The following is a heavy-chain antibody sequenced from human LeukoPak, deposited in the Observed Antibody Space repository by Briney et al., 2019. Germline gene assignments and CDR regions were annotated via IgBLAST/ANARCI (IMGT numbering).Heavy chain of an antibody. Sequence: ASVKVSCKASGYTFTGYYMHWVRQAPGQGLEWMGWINPNSGGTNYAQKCQGRVTMTRDTSISTAYMELSSLRSEDTAVYYCARLKTSYYYGSGSYYNRGGYFDYWGQGTLVTVSS. D-gene: IGHD3-10*01. CDR3: ARLKTSYYYGSGSYYNRGGYFDY. J-gene: IGHJ4*02. CDR2: INPNSGGT. V-gene: IGHV1-2*02. CDR1: GYTFTGYY.